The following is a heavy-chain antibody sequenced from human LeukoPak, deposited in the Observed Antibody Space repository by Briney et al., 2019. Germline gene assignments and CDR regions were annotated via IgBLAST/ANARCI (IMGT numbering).Heavy chain of an antibody. V-gene: IGHV3-23*01. D-gene: IGHD3-10*01. CDR1: GFTFRNYR. CDR3: AKDYYGSGSYIGYGMDV. Sequence: GRSLRLSCAASGFTFRNYRMNWVRQAPGKGLEWVSAISGSGGSTYYADSVKGRFTISRDNSKNTLYLQMNSLRAEDTAVYYCAKDYYGSGSYIGYGMDVWGQGTTVTVSS. CDR2: ISGSGGST. J-gene: IGHJ6*02.